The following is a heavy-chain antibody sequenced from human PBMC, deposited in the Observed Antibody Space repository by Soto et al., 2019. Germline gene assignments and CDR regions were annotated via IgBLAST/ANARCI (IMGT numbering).Heavy chain of an antibody. Sequence: GESLKVSSKGSGYTFRDYWIGWFRQMPGKGLAWMGIIDPGDFNTRYSPSFQGQVTISADKSVSAYYVPWSGLMASDTGTDYCARHLEVYGLDIMAQGTTVTVSS. V-gene: IGHV5-51*01. CDR2: IDPGDFNT. CDR1: GYTFRDYW. D-gene: IGHD3-3*01. J-gene: IGHJ6*01. CDR3: ARHLEVYGLDI.